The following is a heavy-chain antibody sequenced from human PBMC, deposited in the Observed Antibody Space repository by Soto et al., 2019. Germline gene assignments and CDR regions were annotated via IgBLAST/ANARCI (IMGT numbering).Heavy chain of an antibody. CDR3: AREEVMRDTAMVALPVYYYYYGMDV. CDR2: ISSSSSYI. D-gene: IGHD5-18*01. V-gene: IGHV3-21*01. J-gene: IGHJ6*02. Sequence: GGSLRLSCAASGFTFSSYSMNWVRQAPGKGLEWVSSISSSSSYIYYADSVKGRFTISRDNAKNSLYLQMNSLRAEDTAVYYCAREEVMRDTAMVALPVYYYYYGMDVWGQGTTVTVSS. CDR1: GFTFSSYS.